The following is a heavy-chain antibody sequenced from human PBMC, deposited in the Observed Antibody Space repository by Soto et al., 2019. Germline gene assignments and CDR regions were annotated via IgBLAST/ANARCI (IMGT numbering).Heavy chain of an antibody. CDR1: GFIFSSYD. Sequence: GGSLRLSCAASGFIFSSYDMNWVRQAPGKGLEWVSYISSGSGNILYADSVKGRFTISRDNAKNSLYLQMNSLRAEDTAVYYCARTYGTGSLNWFDPWCQGTLVTVSP. CDR2: ISSGSGNI. J-gene: IGHJ5*02. CDR3: ARTYGTGSLNWFDP. D-gene: IGHD3-10*01. V-gene: IGHV3-48*04.